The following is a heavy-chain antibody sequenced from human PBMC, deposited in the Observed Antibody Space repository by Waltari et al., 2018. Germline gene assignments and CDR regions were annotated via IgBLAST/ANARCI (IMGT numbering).Heavy chain of an antibody. V-gene: IGHV3-7*01. Sequence: EVQLVESGGGLVQPGGSLRLSCAASGFTFSSYWMSWVRQAPGKGLEWVANIKQDGSEKYYVDSVKGRFTISRDNAKNSLYLQMNSLRAEDTAVYYCARSQFPYYYYGMDVWGQGTTVTVSS. CDR1: GFTFSSYW. J-gene: IGHJ6*02. CDR3: ARSQFPYYYYGMDV. CDR2: IKQDGSEK. D-gene: IGHD2-21*01.